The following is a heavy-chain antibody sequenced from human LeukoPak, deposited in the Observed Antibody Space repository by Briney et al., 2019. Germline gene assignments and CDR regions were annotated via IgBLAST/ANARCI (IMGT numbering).Heavy chain of an antibody. CDR1: GFIFSSYN. J-gene: IGHJ4*02. CDR3: ARVLGYYYDSRGHDY. CDR2: ISTSSSYI. V-gene: IGHV3-21*01. Sequence: GGSLRLSCAASGFIFSSYNMNWVRQAPGKGLEWVSSISTSSSYIYYADSVKGRFTISRDNAKNPLYLQMNSLRGEDTAVYYCARVLGYYYDSRGHDYWGQGTLVTVSS. D-gene: IGHD3-22*01.